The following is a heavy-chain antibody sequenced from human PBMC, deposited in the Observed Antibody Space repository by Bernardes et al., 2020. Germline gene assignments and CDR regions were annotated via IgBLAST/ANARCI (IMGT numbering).Heavy chain of an antibody. J-gene: IGHJ4*02. D-gene: IGHD5-12*01. V-gene: IGHV3-30*01. CDR1: GFTFNNYA. CDR2: ISYDGSNK. CDR3: ARDLVAKGDY. Sequence: GGSLRLSCAASGFTFNNYAMHWVRQAPGMGLEWVAIISYDGSNKWYADSVKGRFTISRDNSKNTLDLQMNSLRAEDTALYYCARDLVAKGDYWGQGTLVIV.